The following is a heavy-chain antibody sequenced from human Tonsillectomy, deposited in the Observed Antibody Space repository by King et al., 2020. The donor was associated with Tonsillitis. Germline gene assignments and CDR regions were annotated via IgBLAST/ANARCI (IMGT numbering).Heavy chain of an antibody. D-gene: IGHD3-3*01. CDR2: IYYSGST. CDR1: GGSISSGGYY. CDR3: AIRFLGYYFDY. V-gene: IGHV4-31*03. Sequence: VQLQESGPGLVKPSQTLSLTCTVSGGSISSGGYYWSWIRQHPGKGLEWIGYIYYSGSTYYNPSLKRRVTISVDTSKNHFSLKLSSVTAADTAVYYCAIRFLGYYFDYWGQGTLVTVSS. J-gene: IGHJ4*02.